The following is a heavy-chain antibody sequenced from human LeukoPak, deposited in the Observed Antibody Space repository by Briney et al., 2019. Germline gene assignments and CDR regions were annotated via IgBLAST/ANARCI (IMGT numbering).Heavy chain of an antibody. J-gene: IGHJ3*02. V-gene: IGHV3-23*01. D-gene: IGHD6-6*01. CDR3: ARVGWQQLVGGAFDI. CDR1: GFTFSSYA. Sequence: GGSLRLSCAASGFTFSSYAMSWVRQAPGKGLEWVSAISGSGGSTYYADSVKGRFTISRDNSKNTLYLQMNSLRAEDTAVYYCARVGWQQLVGGAFDIWVQGTMVTVSS. CDR2: ISGSGGST.